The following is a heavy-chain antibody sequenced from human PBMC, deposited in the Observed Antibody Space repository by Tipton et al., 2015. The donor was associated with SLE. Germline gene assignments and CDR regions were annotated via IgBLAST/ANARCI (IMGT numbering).Heavy chain of an antibody. V-gene: IGHV4-59*01. Sequence: TLSLTCAVYGGSFSGYYWSWIRQPPGKGLEWIGYIYYSGSTNYNPSLKSRVTISVDTSKNQFSLKLSSVSAADTAVYYCARAAGYSVLRGYYCMDVWGKGTTVTVSS. J-gene: IGHJ6*03. CDR2: IYYSGST. CDR3: ARAAGYSVLRGYYCMDV. CDR1: GGSFSGYY. D-gene: IGHD5/OR15-5a*01.